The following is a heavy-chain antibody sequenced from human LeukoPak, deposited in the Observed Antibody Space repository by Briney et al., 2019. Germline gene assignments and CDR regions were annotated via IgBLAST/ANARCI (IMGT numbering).Heavy chain of an antibody. V-gene: IGHV3-30*18. J-gene: IGHJ4*02. CDR1: GFTFSNYG. Sequence: GGSLRLSCAASGFTFSNYGMHWVRQAPGKGLEWVAVISYDGSNKYYADSVKGRFTISRDNSKNTLYLQMNSLRAEDTAVYYCAKDRMVAKGGSQNYFDYWGQGTLVTVSS. D-gene: IGHD5-12*01. CDR2: ISYDGSNK. CDR3: AKDRMVAKGGSQNYFDY.